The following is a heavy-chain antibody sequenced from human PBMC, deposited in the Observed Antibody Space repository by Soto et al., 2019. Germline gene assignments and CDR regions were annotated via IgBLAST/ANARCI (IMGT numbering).Heavy chain of an antibody. CDR1: GFTFRSDW. CDR2: INSDGSST. V-gene: IGHV3-74*01. J-gene: IGHJ4*02. CDR3: ARSGYSYGDY. Sequence: EVQLVESGEGLVQPGGSLRLSCAASGFTFRSDWMHWVRQAPGKGLVWVSRINSDGSSTNYADSVKGRSTISRDNAKNTLYLQMNGLRAEDTAVYYCARSGYSYGDYWGQGTLVTVSS. D-gene: IGHD5-18*01.